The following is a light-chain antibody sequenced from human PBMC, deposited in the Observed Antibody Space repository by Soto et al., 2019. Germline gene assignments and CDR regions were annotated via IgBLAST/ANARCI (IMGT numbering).Light chain of an antibody. Sequence: QSALTQPASVSGSPGQSITISCTGTSSDVGAYNYVSWYQQHTGKAPKLMIFEVSARPPGVSNRFSGSTSGNTASLTISGLQAEDEADYYCSSYTSSNTLVFGGGTKLTVL. CDR3: SSYTSSNTLV. CDR2: EVS. CDR1: SSDVGAYNY. J-gene: IGLJ2*01. V-gene: IGLV2-14*01.